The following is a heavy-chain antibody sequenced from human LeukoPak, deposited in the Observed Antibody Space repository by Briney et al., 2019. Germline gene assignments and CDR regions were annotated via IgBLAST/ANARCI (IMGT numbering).Heavy chain of an antibody. V-gene: IGHV3-30*18. CDR2: ISYDGSNK. Sequence: GGSLRLSCAASGFTFSSYGMHWVRQAPGKGLEWVAVISYDGSNKYYADSVKGRFTISRDNSKNTLYLQMNSLRVEDTAVYYCAKASCSGGSCYHNWFDPWGQGTLVTVSS. D-gene: IGHD2-15*01. J-gene: IGHJ5*02. CDR3: AKASCSGGSCYHNWFDP. CDR1: GFTFSSYG.